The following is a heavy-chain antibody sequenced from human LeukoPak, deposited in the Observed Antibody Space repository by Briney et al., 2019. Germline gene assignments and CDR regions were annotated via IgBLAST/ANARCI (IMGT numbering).Heavy chain of an antibody. CDR2: IKQDGSEK. CDR3: ALRASGYYYDGSY. CDR1: GFTFSSYW. J-gene: IGHJ4*02. V-gene: IGHV3-7*01. Sequence: PGGSLRLSCAASGFTFSSYWMSWVRQAPGKGLEWVANIKQDGSEKYYVDSVKGRFTISRDNAKNSLYLQMNSLRAEDTAVYYCALRASGYYYDGSYWGQGTLVTVSS. D-gene: IGHD3-22*01.